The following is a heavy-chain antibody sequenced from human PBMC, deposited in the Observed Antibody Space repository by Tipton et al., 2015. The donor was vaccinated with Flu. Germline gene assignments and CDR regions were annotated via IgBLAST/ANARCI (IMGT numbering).Heavy chain of an antibody. CDR3: ASASRYSFAFT. V-gene: IGHV3-64*01. J-gene: IGHJ4*02. CDR2: ISTSGNRT. D-gene: IGHD3-16*01. CDR1: GFTFSDFA. Sequence: SGFTFSDFAMHWVRQAPGKGLEYVSAISTSGNRTYYANSVKGRFTISRDNSKNTLYLQMGSLRAEDMAVYYCASASRYSFAFTWGQGTLVTVSS.